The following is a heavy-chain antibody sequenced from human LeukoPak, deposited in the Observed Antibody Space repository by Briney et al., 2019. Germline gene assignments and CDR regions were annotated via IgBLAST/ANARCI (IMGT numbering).Heavy chain of an antibody. D-gene: IGHD1-26*01. CDR2: ISYDGSNK. CDR1: GFTFSSYA. J-gene: IGHJ4*02. V-gene: IGHV3-30*01. CDR3: PRARWELQLDY. Sequence: GGSLRLSCAASGFTFSSYAMHWVRQAPGKGLEWVAVISYDGSNKYYADSVKGRFTISRDNSKNTLYLQMNSLRAEDTAVYYCPRARWELQLDYWGQGTLVTVSS.